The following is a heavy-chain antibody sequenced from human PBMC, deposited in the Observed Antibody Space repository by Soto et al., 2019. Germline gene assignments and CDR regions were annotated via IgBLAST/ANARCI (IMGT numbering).Heavy chain of an antibody. V-gene: IGHV3-23*01. Sequence: GGSLRLSCAASGFTFSSYAMSWVRQAPGKGLEWVSAISGSGGSTYYADSVKGRFTISRDNSKNTLYLQMNSLRAEDTAVYYCETDTEGLWLPNDYWGQGTLVTVSS. D-gene: IGHD3-10*01. CDR3: ETDTEGLWLPNDY. CDR1: GFTFSSYA. J-gene: IGHJ4*02. CDR2: ISGSGGST.